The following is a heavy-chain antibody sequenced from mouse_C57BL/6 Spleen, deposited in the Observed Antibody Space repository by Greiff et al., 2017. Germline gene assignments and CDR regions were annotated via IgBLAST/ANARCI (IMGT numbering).Heavy chain of an antibody. J-gene: IGHJ4*01. D-gene: IGHD5-1*01. CDR1: GYTFTSYW. CDR2: IDPSDSYT. V-gene: IGHV1-69*01. Sequence: QVQLQQPGAELVMPGASVKLSCKASGYTFTSYWMHWVKQRPGQGLEWIGEIDPSDSYTNYNQKFKGKSTLTVDKSSSTAYMQLSSLTSEDSAVYYCARVPSIYYAMDYWGQGTSVTVSS. CDR3: ARVPSIYYAMDY.